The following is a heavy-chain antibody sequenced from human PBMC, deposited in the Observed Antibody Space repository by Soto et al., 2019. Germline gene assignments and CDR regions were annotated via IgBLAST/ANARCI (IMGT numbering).Heavy chain of an antibody. CDR1: GGSISSGDYY. Sequence: SETLSLTCTVSGGSISSGDYYWSWIRQPPGKGLEWIGYIYYSGSTYYNPSLKSRVTISVDTSKNQFSLKLSSVTAADTAVYYCASDYSNYEGYYYGMDVWGQGTTVTVSS. CDR3: ASDYSNYEGYYYGMDV. D-gene: IGHD4-4*01. CDR2: IYYSGST. V-gene: IGHV4-30-4*01. J-gene: IGHJ6*02.